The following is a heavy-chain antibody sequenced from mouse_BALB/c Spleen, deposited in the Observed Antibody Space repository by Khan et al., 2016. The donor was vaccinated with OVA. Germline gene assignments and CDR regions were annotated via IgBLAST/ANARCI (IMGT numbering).Heavy chain of an antibody. CDR3: ARGVYGSRGAWFAY. CDR2: INPNNGYT. V-gene: IGHV1-18*01. Sequence: EVQLQQSGPELVKPGASVKIPCKASGYTFTDYNMDWVKLSHGKSLEWIGDINPNNGYTIYNQKFKGKATLTVEKSSSTAYMERRSLTSEDTAVYYCARGVYGSRGAWFAYWGQGTLVTVSA. D-gene: IGHD1-1*01. CDR1: GYTFTDYN. J-gene: IGHJ3*01.